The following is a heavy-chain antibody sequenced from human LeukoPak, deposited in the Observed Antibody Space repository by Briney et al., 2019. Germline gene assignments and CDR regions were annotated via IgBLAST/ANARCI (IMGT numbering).Heavy chain of an antibody. J-gene: IGHJ2*01. Sequence: NPSETLSLTCTISGDSVSSGSYHWSWIRQPPGKGLEWIGEIYHSGSTNYNPSLKSRVTISVDKSKNQFSLKLSSVTAADTAVYYCARGSRVSRDFDLWGRGTLVTVSS. V-gene: IGHV4-61*01. CDR2: IYHSGST. CDR3: ARGSRVSRDFDL. CDR1: GDSVSSGSYH. D-gene: IGHD6-13*01.